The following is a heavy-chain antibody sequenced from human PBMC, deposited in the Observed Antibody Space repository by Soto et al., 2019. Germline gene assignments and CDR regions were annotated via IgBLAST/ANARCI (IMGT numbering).Heavy chain of an antibody. CDR3: ARAGDSSGYYPLNY. J-gene: IGHJ4*02. D-gene: IGHD3-22*01. Sequence: SETLSLTCTVSGGSISSYYWSWIRQPAGKGLEWIGRIYTSGSTNYNPSLKSRVTMSVDTSKNQFSLKLSSVTAADTAVYYCARAGDSSGYYPLNYWGQGTLVTVSS. V-gene: IGHV4-4*07. CDR1: GGSISSYY. CDR2: IYTSGST.